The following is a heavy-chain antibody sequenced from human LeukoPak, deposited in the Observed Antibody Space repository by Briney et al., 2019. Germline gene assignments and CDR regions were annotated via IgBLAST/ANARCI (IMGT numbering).Heavy chain of an antibody. CDR3: VRGTYYFDY. J-gene: IGHJ4*02. CDR1: EFSFSKYW. V-gene: IGHV3-74*01. CDR2: IDSDGSGT. Sequence: GGSLRLSCVASEFSFSKYWMHWVRQAPGKGLVWVSRIDSDGSGTTYADSVKGRFTISRDNAKNTVYLQMNSLRAEDTAVYFCVRGTYYFDYWGQGTLVTVSS.